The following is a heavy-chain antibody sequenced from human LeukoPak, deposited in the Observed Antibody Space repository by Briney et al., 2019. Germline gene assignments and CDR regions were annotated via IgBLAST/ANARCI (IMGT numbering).Heavy chain of an antibody. CDR3: ARALTRNWFDP. CDR1: RGSIISDGHY. D-gene: IGHD3-9*01. Sequence: SESLSLTCTVSRGSIISDGHYCTWSRHHPGKGLGLIGFIYHSGSTYPNPSLKSRVDISMDTSKNQFSLSLTSVTAADTAIYFCARALTRNWFDPWGQGTLVTVSS. J-gene: IGHJ5*02. V-gene: IGHV4-31*02. CDR2: IYHSGST.